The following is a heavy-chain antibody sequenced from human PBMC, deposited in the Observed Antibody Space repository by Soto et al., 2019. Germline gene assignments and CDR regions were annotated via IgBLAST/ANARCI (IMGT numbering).Heavy chain of an antibody. D-gene: IGHD3-22*01. CDR1: RFTFSSYG. J-gene: IGHJ4*02. Sequence: GGSLRLWCGASRFTFSSYGMSWVRHAPGTGLEWVSAISGNWGSTNYADSVPGTFTISRDNSQNKLYLQMNSLRDEDTAGYYCAKDSPPSDYYDRSGYDYWGQGTLVTVSS. CDR2: ISGNWGST. V-gene: IGHV3-23*01. CDR3: AKDSPPSDYYDRSGYDY.